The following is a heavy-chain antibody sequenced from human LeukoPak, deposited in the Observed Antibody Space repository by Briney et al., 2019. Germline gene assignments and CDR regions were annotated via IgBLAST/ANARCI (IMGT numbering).Heavy chain of an antibody. Sequence: GGSLRLSCAASGFTFSSYGMHWVRQAPGKGLEWVAVIWYDGSNKYYADSVKGRFTISRDNSKNTLYLQMNSLRAEDTAVYYCGRSGSGWYGYYYGMDVWGQGTTVTVSS. CDR1: GFTFSSYG. D-gene: IGHD6-19*01. J-gene: IGHJ6*02. CDR3: GRSGSGWYGYYYGMDV. CDR2: IWYDGSNK. V-gene: IGHV3-33*01.